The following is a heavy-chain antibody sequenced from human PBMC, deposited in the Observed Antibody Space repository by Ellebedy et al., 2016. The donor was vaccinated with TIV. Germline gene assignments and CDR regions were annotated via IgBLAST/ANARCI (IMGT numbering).Heavy chain of an antibody. J-gene: IGHJ4*02. D-gene: IGHD5-24*01. CDR2: MNPNSDNT. V-gene: IGHV1-8*01. Sequence: ASVKVPCKASGYTFTTYDINWVRQATGQGLEWMGWMNPNSDNTGYAQKFQGRVTMTRNTSIGTAYMELSSLRSEDTAVYYCARRRDGYNSLFDYWGQGTLVTVSS. CDR3: ARRRDGYNSLFDY. CDR1: GYTFTTYD.